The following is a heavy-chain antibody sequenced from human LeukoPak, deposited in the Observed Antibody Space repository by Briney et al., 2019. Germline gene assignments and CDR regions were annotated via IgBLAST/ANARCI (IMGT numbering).Heavy chain of an antibody. Sequence: GRSLRLSCAASGFTFSSYGMHWVRQAPGKGLEWVAVISYDGSNKYYADSVKGRFTISRDNSKNTLYLQMNSLRAEDTAVYYRAKDWNSSGFDYWGQGTLVTVSS. CDR1: GFTFSSYG. CDR3: AKDWNSSGFDY. J-gene: IGHJ4*02. CDR2: ISYDGSNK. D-gene: IGHD6-19*01. V-gene: IGHV3-30*18.